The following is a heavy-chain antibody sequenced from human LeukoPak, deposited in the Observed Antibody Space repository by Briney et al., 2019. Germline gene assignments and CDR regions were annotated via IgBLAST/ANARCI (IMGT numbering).Heavy chain of an antibody. CDR1: GFTFRNHG. Sequence: PGGSLRLSCAASGFTFRNHGMQWVRQAPGKGLEWVALISHDEKKIDYADSVKGRFTISRDNSKNTLYLQMNSLRPEDTAMYYCAKDYCADCYSYFQYWGQGTLVTTSS. J-gene: IGHJ4*02. D-gene: IGHD2-21*02. CDR3: AKDYCADCYSYFQY. V-gene: IGHV3-30*18. CDR2: ISHDEKKI.